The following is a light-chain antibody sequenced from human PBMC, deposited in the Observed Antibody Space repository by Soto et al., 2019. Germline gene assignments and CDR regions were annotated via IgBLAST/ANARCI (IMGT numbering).Light chain of an antibody. CDR3: QQYNNWLT. Sequence: MTQSPSILAASVGDRVTITCRASHSVGVFLAWYQQKPGQAPRLLIYGASTRATGIPARFSGSGSGTEFTLTISSLQSEDFAVYYCQQYNNWLTFGQGTRLEIK. V-gene: IGKV3-15*01. CDR2: GAS. J-gene: IGKJ5*01. CDR1: HSVGVF.